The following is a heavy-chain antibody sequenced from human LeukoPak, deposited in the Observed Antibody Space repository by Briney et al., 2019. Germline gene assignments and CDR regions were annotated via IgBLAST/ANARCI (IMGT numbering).Heavy chain of an antibody. V-gene: IGHV3-21*04. D-gene: IGHD2-21*01. Sequence: DPGGSLRLSCAASGFTFSNYEMNWVRQAPGKGLEWVSSISSSSSYIYYADSVRGRFTISRDNSKNTLYLQMNSPRAEDAAVYFCAKAPVTSCRGAYCYPFDSWGQGTLVTVSS. CDR2: ISSSSSYI. J-gene: IGHJ4*02. CDR1: GFTFSNYE. CDR3: AKAPVTSCRGAYCYPFDS.